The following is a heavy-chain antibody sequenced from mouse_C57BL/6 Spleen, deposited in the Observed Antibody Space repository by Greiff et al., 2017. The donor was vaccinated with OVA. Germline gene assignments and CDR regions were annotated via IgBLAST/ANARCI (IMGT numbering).Heavy chain of an antibody. Sequence: QVQLQQPGAELVKPGASVKLSCKASGYTFTSYWMHWVKQRPGQGLEWIGMIHPNSGSTNYNEKFQSKATLTVDKSSSTAYMQLSSLTSEDSPVYYCARANWGEYYAMDYWGPGTSVTVSS. J-gene: IGHJ4*01. CDR2: IHPNSGST. CDR3: ARANWGEYYAMDY. V-gene: IGHV1-64*01. CDR1: GYTFTSYW. D-gene: IGHD4-1*01.